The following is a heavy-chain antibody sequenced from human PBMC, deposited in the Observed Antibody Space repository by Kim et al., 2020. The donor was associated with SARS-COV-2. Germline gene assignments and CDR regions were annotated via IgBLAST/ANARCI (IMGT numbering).Heavy chain of an antibody. CDR3: GRCLAFMSYYYDYGLDI. J-gene: IGHJ6*04. CDR2: IQFDGDNK. CDR1: GFTFSNYG. Sequence: GGSLRLSCAASGFTFSNYGMHWVRQAPGKGLEWVAVIQFDGDNKYYADSVKGRFTISRDNSKNTLYLQMNSLRGEDTAVYYCGRCLAFMSYYYDYGLDIWGDRTPVSVSP. D-gene: IGHD2-15*01. V-gene: IGHV3-33*01.